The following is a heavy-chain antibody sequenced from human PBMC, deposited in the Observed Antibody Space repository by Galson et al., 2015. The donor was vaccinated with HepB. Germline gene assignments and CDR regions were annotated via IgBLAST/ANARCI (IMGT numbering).Heavy chain of an antibody. D-gene: IGHD2-21*02. J-gene: IGHJ4*02. CDR3: VKDWAYCGGNCYSYFDY. V-gene: IGHV3-64D*06. Sequence: SLRLSCAAPGFTFNNYAMHWVRQAPGKGLEYVSGISSNGGSTYYADSVKGRFTISRGNSKNKLYLQMSSLRADDTAVYYCVKDWAYCGGNCYSYFDYWGQGTLVTVSS. CDR2: ISSNGGST. CDR1: GFTFNNYA.